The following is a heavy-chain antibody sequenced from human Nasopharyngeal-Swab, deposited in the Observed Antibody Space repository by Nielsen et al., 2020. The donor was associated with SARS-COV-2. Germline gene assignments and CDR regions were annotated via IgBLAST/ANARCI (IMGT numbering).Heavy chain of an antibody. D-gene: IGHD4-17*01. V-gene: IGHV4-4*07. CDR3: ASGVSAVTTAAYGMDV. CDR1: GGSISSYY. Sequence: SETLSLTCTVSGGSISSYYWSWIRQPAGKGLEWIGRIYTSGSTNYNPSPKSRVTISVDTSKNQFSLKLSSVTAADTAVYYCASGVSAVTTAAYGMDVWGQGTTVTVSS. CDR2: IYTSGST. J-gene: IGHJ6*02.